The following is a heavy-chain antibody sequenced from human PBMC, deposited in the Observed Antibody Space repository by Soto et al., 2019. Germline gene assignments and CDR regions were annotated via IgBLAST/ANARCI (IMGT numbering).Heavy chain of an antibody. V-gene: IGHV4-34*01. CDR2: INRSGST. Sequence: SETLSLTCAVYGGSFSGYYWSWIRQPPGKGLEWIGEINRSGSTNYNPSLKSRVTISVDTSKNQFSLKLSSVTAADTAVYYCARAASMVRGVIKYGMDVWGQGTTVT. J-gene: IGHJ6*02. CDR1: GGSFSGYY. CDR3: ARAASMVRGVIKYGMDV. D-gene: IGHD3-10*01.